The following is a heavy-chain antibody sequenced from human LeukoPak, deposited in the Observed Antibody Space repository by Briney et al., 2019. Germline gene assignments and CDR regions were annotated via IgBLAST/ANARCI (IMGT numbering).Heavy chain of an antibody. Sequence: GESLKISCKGSGYSFTSYWIAWVRQMPGKGLEWMGIIYPSDSETTYSPSFQGQVTNSADKSISTAYLQWSSLTASDTAMYYCAWSVGATPFDYWGQGTPVTVSS. CDR3: AWSVGATPFDY. V-gene: IGHV5-51*01. CDR1: GYSFTSYW. D-gene: IGHD1-26*01. CDR2: IYPSDSET. J-gene: IGHJ4*02.